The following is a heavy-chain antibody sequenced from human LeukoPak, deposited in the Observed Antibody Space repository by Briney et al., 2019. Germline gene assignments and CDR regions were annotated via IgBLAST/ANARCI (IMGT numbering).Heavy chain of an antibody. D-gene: IGHD3-22*01. CDR3: ARSVDYFDNTGPHMMFDY. J-gene: IGHJ4*02. V-gene: IGHV4-59*11. CDR2: IYYTGII. CDR1: GDSITSHY. Sequence: SETLSLTCNVSGDSITSHYWNWIRQPPGKGLEWIGYIYYTGIIKYNPSLTSRVSMSVDTSKNPFFLKMKSVTAADTAVYHCARSVDYFDNTGPHMMFDYWGQGSLVTVSS.